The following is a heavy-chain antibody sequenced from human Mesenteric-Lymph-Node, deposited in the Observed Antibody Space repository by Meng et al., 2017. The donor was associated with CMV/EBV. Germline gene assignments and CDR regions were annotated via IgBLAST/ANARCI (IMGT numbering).Heavy chain of an antibody. CDR3: ARGHLCSNTTCYKGNWFDP. D-gene: IGHD2-2*02. CDR2: ISAYNGNT. Sequence: ASVKVSCKASRYTFTDYYIHWVRQAPGQGLEWMGWISAYNGNTNYAQKLQGRVTLTTDTSTTTAYMELRSLRSEDTAVYYCARGHLCSNTTCYKGNWFDPWGQGTLVTVSS. V-gene: IGHV1-18*04. CDR1: RYTFTDYY. J-gene: IGHJ5*02.